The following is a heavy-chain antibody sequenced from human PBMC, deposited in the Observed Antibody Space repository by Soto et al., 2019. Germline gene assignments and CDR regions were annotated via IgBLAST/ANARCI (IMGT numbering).Heavy chain of an antibody. J-gene: IGHJ4*02. CDR3: VTDLWALRVY. D-gene: IGHD5-12*01. V-gene: IGHV3-7*05. CDR1: GFTFSHYW. CDR2: INPDGSET. Sequence: EVQLVESGGGLVQPGGSLRLSCEASGFTFSHYWMGWVRQAPGRGLEWVANINPDGSETYFVDSVEGRFTISRDNAKNSLHLQMNSLTVEDTALYYCVTDLWALRVYWGQGTLVTVSS.